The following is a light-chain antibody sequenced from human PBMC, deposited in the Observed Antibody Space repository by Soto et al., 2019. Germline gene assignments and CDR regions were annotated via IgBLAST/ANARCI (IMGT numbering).Light chain of an antibody. CDR1: RSDVGRYNY. CDR2: GVS. V-gene: IGLV2-14*01. J-gene: IGLJ1*01. CDR3: NSYAGTSYV. Sequence: QSALTQPASVSGSPGQSITISCTGTRSDVGRYNYVSWYQQHPGKAPKLMIYGVSNRPSGVSNRFSGSKSGNTASLTISGLQAEDEADYYCNSYAGTSYVFGTGTKLTVL.